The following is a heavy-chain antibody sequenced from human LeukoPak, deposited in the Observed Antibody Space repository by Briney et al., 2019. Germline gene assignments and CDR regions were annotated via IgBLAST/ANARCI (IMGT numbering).Heavy chain of an antibody. J-gene: IGHJ6*03. CDR1: GFTFSSFG. CDR2: ISFTIGT. D-gene: IGHD6-6*01. Sequence: PGGSLRLSCAASGFTFSSFGMNWVRQGPGKGLEWVSGISFTIGTYSADSVKGRFTISRDNSKNTLYLQMNSLRDDDTAVYYCARGGWLAARPRTAGPKYYYYYYMDVWGKGTTVTVSS. V-gene: IGHV3-23*01. CDR3: ARGGWLAARPRTAGPKYYYYYYMDV.